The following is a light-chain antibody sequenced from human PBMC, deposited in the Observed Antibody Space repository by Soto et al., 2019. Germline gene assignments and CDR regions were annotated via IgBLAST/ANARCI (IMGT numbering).Light chain of an antibody. V-gene: IGKV3-20*01. CDR2: GAS. J-gene: IGKJ1*01. CDR1: QSVSSSY. CDR3: QQYGSSPRA. Sequence: EIVLTQSPGTLSLSPGERATLSCRASQSVSSSYLAWYQQQPGQAPRLLIYGASSRATGISDRFSGSGSGTDFTLTISRLEPEDFAVYYCQQYGSSPRAFGQGTKVEIK.